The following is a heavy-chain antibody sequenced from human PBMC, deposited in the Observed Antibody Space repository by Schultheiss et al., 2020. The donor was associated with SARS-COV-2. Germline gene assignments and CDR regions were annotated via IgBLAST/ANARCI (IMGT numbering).Heavy chain of an antibody. Sequence: GGSLRLSCAASGFTFSNAWMSWVRQAPGKGLEWVSVIYSGGSTYYADSVKGRFTISRDNSKNTLYLQMNSLRAEDTAVYYCARDPIAAAGKGDAFDIWGQGTMVTVSS. D-gene: IGHD6-13*01. CDR3: ARDPIAAAGKGDAFDI. V-gene: IGHV3-66*01. J-gene: IGHJ3*02. CDR2: IYSGGST. CDR1: GFTFSNAW.